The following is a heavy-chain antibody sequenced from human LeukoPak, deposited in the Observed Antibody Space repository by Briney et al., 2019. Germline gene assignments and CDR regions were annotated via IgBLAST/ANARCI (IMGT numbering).Heavy chain of an antibody. CDR2: IRYDGSNK. Sequence: GGSLRLSCAASGFTFSSYGMYWVRQAPGKGLEWVAFIRYDGSNKYYADSVKGRFTISRDNSKNTLYLQMNSLRAEDTAVYYCAKDTLYYYGSENYYYYYGMDVWGQGTTVTVSS. D-gene: IGHD3-10*01. CDR3: AKDTLYYYGSENYYYYYGMDV. V-gene: IGHV3-30*02. J-gene: IGHJ6*02. CDR1: GFTFSSYG.